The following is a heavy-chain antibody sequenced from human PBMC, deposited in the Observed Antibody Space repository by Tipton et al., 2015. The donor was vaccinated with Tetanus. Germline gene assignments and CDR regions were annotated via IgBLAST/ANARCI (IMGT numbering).Heavy chain of an antibody. CDR3: AKGGILPDYYDSTQGGDAFDI. CDR2: ISWNSGSI. D-gene: IGHD3-22*01. CDR1: GFTFDDYA. J-gene: IGHJ3*02. Sequence: LSLTCAASGFTFDDYAMHWVRQAPGKGLEWVSGISWNSGSIGYADSVKGRFTISRDNAKNSLYLQMNSLRAEDTALYYCAKGGILPDYYDSTQGGDAFDIWGQGTMVTVSS. V-gene: IGHV3-9*01.